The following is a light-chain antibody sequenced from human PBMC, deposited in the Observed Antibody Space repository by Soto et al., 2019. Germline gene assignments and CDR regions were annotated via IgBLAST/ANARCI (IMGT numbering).Light chain of an antibody. CDR1: SSDVGSYNR. J-gene: IGLJ1*01. CDR2: EVT. CDR3: NSYTSSNTYV. Sequence: QSVLTQPPSVSGSPGQSVTISCTGTSSDVGSYNRVAWYQQPPSTAPKLMIYEVTNRPSGVPDRFSGSKSGNTASLTISGLQAEDEADYYCNSYTSSNTYVFGTGTKVTVL. V-gene: IGLV2-18*02.